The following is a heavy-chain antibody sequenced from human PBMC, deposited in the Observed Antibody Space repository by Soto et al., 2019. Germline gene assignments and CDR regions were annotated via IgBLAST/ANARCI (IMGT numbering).Heavy chain of an antibody. Sequence: SGPTLMNPTQTLTLTCTFSGFSLSTNGMRVSWIRQPPGKALEWLARIDLDDDKFYRTSMTTSLTISKDTSKNQVVLTMTNMDPVDTATYYCAKTGTDGSWFDPWGQGTLVTVSS. CDR3: AKTGTDGSWFDP. D-gene: IGHD1-1*01. V-gene: IGHV2-70*04. J-gene: IGHJ5*02. CDR2: IDLDDDK. CDR1: GFSLSTNGMR.